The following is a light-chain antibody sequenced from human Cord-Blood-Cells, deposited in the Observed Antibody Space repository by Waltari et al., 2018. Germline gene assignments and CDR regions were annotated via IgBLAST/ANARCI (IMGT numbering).Light chain of an antibody. V-gene: IGLV2-11*01. CDR2: DVS. J-gene: IGLJ1*01. CDR3: CSYAGSYTYV. CDR1: SSDVGGYNY. Sequence: QSALTQPRSVSGSPGQSVTIPCTGTSSDVGGYNYVSWYQQPPGKAPKLMIYDVSKRPSGVPDRFSGSKSGHTASLTISGLQAEDEADYYCCSYAGSYTYVFGTGTKVTVL.